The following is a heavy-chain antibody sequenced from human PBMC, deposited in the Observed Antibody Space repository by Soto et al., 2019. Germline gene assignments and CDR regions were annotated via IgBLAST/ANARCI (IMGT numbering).Heavy chain of an antibody. CDR1: GFSFSNYA. CDR3: ARGPSTVATWLDY. D-gene: IGHD4-17*01. V-gene: IGHV3-64*02. Sequence: EVQLVESGEGLVQPGGSLRLSCAASGFSFSNYAMHWVRQAPGKGLEYVSAISGNGASTYYADSVKGRFTIFRDNSKNTLYLQMGSLRAEDRAVYYCARGPSTVATWLDYWGQGTLVTVSS. J-gene: IGHJ4*02. CDR2: ISGNGAST.